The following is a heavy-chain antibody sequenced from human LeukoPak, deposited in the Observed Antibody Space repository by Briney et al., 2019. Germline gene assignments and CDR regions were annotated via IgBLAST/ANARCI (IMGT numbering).Heavy chain of an antibody. CDR2: IYTSGST. D-gene: IGHD5-24*01. V-gene: IGHV4-61*02. Sequence: SQTLSLTCTVSGGSISSGSYYWSWIRQPAGKGLEWIGRIYTSGSTNYNPSLKSRVTISVDTSKNQFSLKLSSVTAADTAVYYCATQSRDGYNWHAFDIWGQGTMVTVSS. J-gene: IGHJ3*02. CDR1: GGSISSGSYY. CDR3: ATQSRDGYNWHAFDI.